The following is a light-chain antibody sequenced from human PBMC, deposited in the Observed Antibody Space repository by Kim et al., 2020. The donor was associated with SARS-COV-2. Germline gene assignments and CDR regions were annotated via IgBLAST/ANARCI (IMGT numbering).Light chain of an antibody. CDR1: QDIRKA. CDR2: DSS. V-gene: IGKV1-33*01. Sequence: VGDTISISCQAHQDIRKAINLYQQKPGRAPQLLIHDSSNLQTGVPSRFSGSGFGTHFIFTISGLQPEDIATYYCQHYDDVPPLYTFGQGTKVDIK. CDR3: QHYDDVPPLYT. J-gene: IGKJ2*01.